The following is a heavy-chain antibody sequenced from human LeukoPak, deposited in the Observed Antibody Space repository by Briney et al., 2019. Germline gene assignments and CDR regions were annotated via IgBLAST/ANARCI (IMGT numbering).Heavy chain of an antibody. CDR2: IYYSGST. CDR3: ASPKDGSGSSDYYYYGMDV. D-gene: IGHD3-10*01. J-gene: IGHJ6*02. Sequence: PSETLSLTCTVSGGSISSSSYYWGWIRQPPGKGLEWIGSIYYSGSTYYNPSLKSGVTISVDTSKNQFSLKLSSVTAADTAVYYCASPKDGSGSSDYYYYGMDVWGQGTTVTVSS. CDR1: GGSISSSSYY. V-gene: IGHV4-39*07.